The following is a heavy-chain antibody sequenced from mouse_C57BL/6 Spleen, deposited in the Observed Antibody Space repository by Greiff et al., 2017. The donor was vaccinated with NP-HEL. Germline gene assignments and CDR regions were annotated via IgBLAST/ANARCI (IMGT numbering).Heavy chain of an antibody. CDR2: IHPTSGST. CDR1: GYTFTSHW. Sequence: QVQLQQPGAELVKPGASVKLSCKASGYTFTSHWMHWVKQRPGQGLEWIGMIHPTSGSTNYNEKFKSKATLTVDKSSSTAYMQLSSLTSEDSAVYYCARTPPATVEADYYAMDYWGQGTSVTVSS. V-gene: IGHV1-64*01. J-gene: IGHJ4*01. D-gene: IGHD1-1*01. CDR3: ARTPPATVEADYYAMDY.